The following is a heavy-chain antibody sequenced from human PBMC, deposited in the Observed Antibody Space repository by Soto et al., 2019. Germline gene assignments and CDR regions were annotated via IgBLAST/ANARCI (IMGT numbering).Heavy chain of an antibody. Sequence: SETLSLTCIVSGGSVSGGINYWSWILQPPGGGLEWIGYIYHSGTFLKHPSLKTRLTMSLDRSNNQFSLTLNSVTAADTAVYYCARVRDWFDPWGQGTLDTVSS. V-gene: IGHV4-30-2*01. D-gene: IGHD3-3*01. CDR2: IYHSGTF. J-gene: IGHJ5*02. CDR3: ARVRDWFDP. CDR1: GGSVSGGINY.